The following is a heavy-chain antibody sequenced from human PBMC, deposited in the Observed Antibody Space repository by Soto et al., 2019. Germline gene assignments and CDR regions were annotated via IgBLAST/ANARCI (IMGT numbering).Heavy chain of an antibody. V-gene: IGHV1-3*01. CDR1: GYTFTSYA. Sequence: GASVKVSCQASGYTFTSYAMPWGRQAPGQRLEWMGWINAGNGNTKYSQKFQGRVTITRDTSASTAYMELSSLRSEDTAVYYCASAGVLPLPDYWGQGTLVTVSS. J-gene: IGHJ4*02. D-gene: IGHD2-8*01. CDR2: INAGNGNT. CDR3: ASAGVLPLPDY.